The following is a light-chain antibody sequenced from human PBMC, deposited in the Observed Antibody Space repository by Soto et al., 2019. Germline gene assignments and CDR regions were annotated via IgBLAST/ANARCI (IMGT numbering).Light chain of an antibody. CDR1: SSDVCGYNY. V-gene: IGLV2-14*01. J-gene: IGLJ1*01. CDR2: EVS. CDR3: SSYTSSSTPYV. Sequence: QSALTQPASVSGSPGQSITISCTGTSSDVCGYNYVSWYQQHPGKAPKLMIYEVSNRPSGVSNRFSGSKSGNTASLTISGLQAEDEADYYCSSYTSSSTPYVFGTGTKLTV.